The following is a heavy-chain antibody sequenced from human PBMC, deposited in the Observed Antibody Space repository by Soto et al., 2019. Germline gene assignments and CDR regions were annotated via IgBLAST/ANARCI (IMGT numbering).Heavy chain of an antibody. D-gene: IGHD2-21*02. CDR3: AREPLCTDTDCYGLYA. CDR1: GVSISSSDYA. Sequence: SETLSLTCNVSGVSISSSDYAWSWIRQSPRKGLEWIAYIYFRGSIHYNPSFRSRATISRDASTNQLFLSLRSVTAADTAVYYCAREPLCTDTDCYGLYAWGAGGPVTVSS. V-gene: IGHV4-30-4*01. J-gene: IGHJ5*02. CDR2: IYFRGSI.